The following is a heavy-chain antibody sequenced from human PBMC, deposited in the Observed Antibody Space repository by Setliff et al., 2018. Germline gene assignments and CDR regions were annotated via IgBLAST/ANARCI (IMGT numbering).Heavy chain of an antibody. D-gene: IGHD1-1*01. Sequence: ASVKVSCKASGHTFTSYHMHWVRQAPGQGLEWMGIVFHTGDNTIYAQMFQGRVTMTRDTSTSTVYMELSSLRSEDTAVYYCAREKPHTYNFDYWGQGTPVTGSS. CDR3: AREKPHTYNFDY. V-gene: IGHV1-46*01. CDR1: GHTFTSYH. CDR2: VFHTGDNT. J-gene: IGHJ4*02.